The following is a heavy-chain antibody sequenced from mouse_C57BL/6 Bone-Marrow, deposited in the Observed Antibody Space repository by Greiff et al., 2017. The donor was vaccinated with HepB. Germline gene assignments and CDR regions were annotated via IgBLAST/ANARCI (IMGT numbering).Heavy chain of an antibody. V-gene: IGHV1-15*01. CDR2: IDPVTGGT. D-gene: IGHD2-1*01. CDR3: TREGIYYGNYGY. J-gene: IGHJ2*01. Sequence: QVHVKQSGAVLVRPGSSVTLSCKASGFTFTVYDLHCVLQTPVHVLEWIGAIDPVTGGTAYNQKFKGKSILTADKSSSTAYMELRSLTSEDSAVYYCTREGIYYGNYGYWGQGTTLTVSS. CDR1: GFTFTVYD.